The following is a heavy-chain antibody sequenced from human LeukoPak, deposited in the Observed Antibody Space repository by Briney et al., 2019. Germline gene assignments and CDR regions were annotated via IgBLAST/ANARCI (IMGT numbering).Heavy chain of an antibody. CDR1: GGSISSGGYY. V-gene: IGHV4-31*03. D-gene: IGHD3-3*01. Sequence: SQTLSLTCTVSGGSISSGGYYWSWIRQPPGKGLEWIGEINHSGSTNYNPSLKSRVTISVDTSKNQFSLKLSSVTAADTAVYYCAMGPRLRSYYYYGMDVWGQGTTVTVSS. J-gene: IGHJ6*02. CDR3: AMGPRLRSYYYYGMDV. CDR2: INHSGST.